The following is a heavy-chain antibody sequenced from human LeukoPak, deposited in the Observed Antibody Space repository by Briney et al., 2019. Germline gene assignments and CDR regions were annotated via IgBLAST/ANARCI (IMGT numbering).Heavy chain of an antibody. Sequence: SETLSLTCTVSGGSISSYYWSWIRQPPGKGLEWIGYIYYSGSTNYNPSLKSRVTMSVDTSKNQFSLKLNSVTAADTAVYYCARDINYVGGSYYHYGMDVWGQRTTVTASS. V-gene: IGHV4-59*12. CDR1: GGSISSYY. D-gene: IGHD3-16*01. CDR3: ARDINYVGGSYYHYGMDV. J-gene: IGHJ6*02. CDR2: IYYSGST.